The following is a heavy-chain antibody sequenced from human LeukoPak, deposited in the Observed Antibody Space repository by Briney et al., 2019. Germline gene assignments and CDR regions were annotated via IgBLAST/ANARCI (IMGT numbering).Heavy chain of an antibody. V-gene: IGHV3-30*04. J-gene: IGHJ5*02. CDR3: AREAAAGTNWFDP. Sequence: PGGSLRLSCTASGLIFRNYAMTWVRQAPGKGLEWVAVISYDGSNKYYADSVKGRFTISRDNSKNTLYLQMNSLRAEDTAVYYCAREAAAGTNWFDPWGQGTLVTVSS. CDR2: ISYDGSNK. CDR1: GLIFRNYA. D-gene: IGHD6-13*01.